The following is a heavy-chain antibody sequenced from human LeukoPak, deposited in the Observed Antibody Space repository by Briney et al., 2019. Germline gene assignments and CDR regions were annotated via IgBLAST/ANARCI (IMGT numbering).Heavy chain of an antibody. D-gene: IGHD3-22*01. J-gene: IGHJ4*02. V-gene: IGHV3-21*01. CDR3: AREGDYYYDSSGYLGDY. Sequence: PGGSLRLSCAASGFTFSSYAMSWVRQAPGKGLEWVSSISSSSSYIYYADSVKGRFTISRDNAKNSLYLQMNSLRAEDTAVYYCAREGDYYYDSSGYLGDYWGQGALVTVSS. CDR1: GFTFSSYA. CDR2: ISSSSSYI.